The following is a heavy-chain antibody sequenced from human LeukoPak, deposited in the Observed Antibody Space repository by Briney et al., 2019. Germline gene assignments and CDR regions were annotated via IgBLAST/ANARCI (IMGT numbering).Heavy chain of an antibody. Sequence: ASVKVSCKASGYTFNGYYMHWVRQAPGRGLECLGWINPNSGGTNYAQRFQGRVTMTRDTSISTAYMELSNLTSDDTAVYYCARDFGGVYDRPLDYWGQGTLVTVSS. D-gene: IGHD5/OR15-5a*01. V-gene: IGHV1-2*02. CDR3: ARDFGGVYDRPLDY. J-gene: IGHJ4*02. CDR1: GYTFNGYY. CDR2: INPNSGGT.